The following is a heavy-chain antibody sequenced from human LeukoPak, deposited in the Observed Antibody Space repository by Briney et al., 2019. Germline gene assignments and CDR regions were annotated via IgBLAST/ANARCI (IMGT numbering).Heavy chain of an antibody. D-gene: IGHD2-15*01. J-gene: IGHJ6*02. Sequence: GGSLRLSCAASGFTFSNAWMSWVREAPGKGLEWVGRIKSNSDGGTAEYGAPVKGRFTISRDDSKNTLYLQMNSLKTEDTAVYHCTTVTALLLWGLDVWGQGTTVTVSS. CDR1: GFTFSNAW. CDR2: IKSNSDGGTA. CDR3: TTVTALLLWGLDV. V-gene: IGHV3-15*01.